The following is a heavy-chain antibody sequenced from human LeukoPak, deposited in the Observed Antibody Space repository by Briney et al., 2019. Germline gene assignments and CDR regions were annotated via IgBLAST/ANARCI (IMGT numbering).Heavy chain of an antibody. CDR1: GGTFSSYA. CDR2: IIPIFGTA. D-gene: IGHD3-10*01. V-gene: IGHV1-69*06. J-gene: IGHJ5*02. CDR3: AGGGITMVRGAPYNWFDP. Sequence: ASVKVSCKASGGTFSSYAISWVRQAPGQGLEWMGGIIPIFGTANYAQKFQGRVTITADNSTSTAYMELSSLRSEDTAVYYCAGGGITMVRGAPYNWFDPWGQGTLVTVSS.